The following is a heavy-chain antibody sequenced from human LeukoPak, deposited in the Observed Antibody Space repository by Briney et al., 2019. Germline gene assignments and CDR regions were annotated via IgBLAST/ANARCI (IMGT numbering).Heavy chain of an antibody. J-gene: IGHJ6*02. CDR2: IYSGGST. V-gene: IGHV3-53*01. D-gene: IGHD6-19*01. CDR1: GFTVSSYY. CDR3: ARDPLSVTGTNERYDYYGFDV. Sequence: PGGSLRLSCAASGFTVSSYYMSWVRQAPGKGLEWLSIIYSGGSTYYADSVKGRFTISRDDSKNTLYPQMNSLRPEDTAVYYCARDPLSVTGTNERYDYYGFDVWGQGTTVTVSS.